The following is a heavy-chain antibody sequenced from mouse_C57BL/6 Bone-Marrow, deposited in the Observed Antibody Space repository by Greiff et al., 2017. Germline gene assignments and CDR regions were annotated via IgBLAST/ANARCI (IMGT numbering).Heavy chain of an antibody. Sequence: VQLQQSGAELVRPGASVTLSCKASGYTFTDYEMHWVKQTPVHGLEWIGAIDPETGGTAYNQKFKGKAILTADKSSSTAYMELRSLTSEDSAVYYCTRPTVVAKDDVWAQGPRSPSPQ. CDR2: IDPETGGT. CDR1: GYTFTDYE. J-gene: IGHJ1*03. D-gene: IGHD1-1*01. V-gene: IGHV1-15*01. CDR3: TRPTVVAKDDV.